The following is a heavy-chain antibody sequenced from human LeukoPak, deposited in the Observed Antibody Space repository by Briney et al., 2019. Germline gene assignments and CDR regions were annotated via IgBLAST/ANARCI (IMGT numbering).Heavy chain of an antibody. CDR1: GFTFSDYY. J-gene: IGHJ2*01. V-gene: IGHV3-11*04. CDR2: ISSSGSTI. CDR3: ARDHPHRPTPFTVVTPGGNWYFDL. Sequence: GGSLRLSCAASGFTFSDYYMSWIRQAPGKGLEWVSYISSSGSTIYYADSVKGRFTISRDNARNSLYLQMNSLRAEDTAVYYCARDHPHRPTPFTVVTPGGNWYFDLWGRGTLVTVSS. D-gene: IGHD4-23*01.